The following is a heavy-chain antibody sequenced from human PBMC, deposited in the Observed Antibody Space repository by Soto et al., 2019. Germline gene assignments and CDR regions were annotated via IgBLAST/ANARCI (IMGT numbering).Heavy chain of an antibody. CDR2: TYYSGST. J-gene: IGHJ3*02. V-gene: IGHV4-31*03. D-gene: IGHD6-13*01. CDR3: ARSSKGAAGTGGAAFDI. Sequence: LSLTCTVSGGSISSGGYYWSWIRQHPGKGLEWIGYTYYSGSTYYNPSLKSRVTISVDTSKNQFSLKLSSVTAADTAVYYCARSSKGAAGTGGAAFDIWGQGTMVTVSS. CDR1: GGSISSGGYY.